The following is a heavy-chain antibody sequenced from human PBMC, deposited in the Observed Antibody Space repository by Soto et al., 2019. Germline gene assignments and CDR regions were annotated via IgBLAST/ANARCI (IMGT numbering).Heavy chain of an antibody. Sequence: TGGSLRLSCAASGFTFSSYAMSWVRQAPGKGLEWVSAISGSGGSTYYADSVKGRFTISRDNSKNTLYLQMNSLRAEDTAVYYCAKVSTIFGVVIITGPFDYWGQGTLVTVSS. CDR2: ISGSGGST. CDR1: GFTFSSYA. V-gene: IGHV3-23*01. D-gene: IGHD3-3*01. J-gene: IGHJ4*02. CDR3: AKVSTIFGVVIITGPFDY.